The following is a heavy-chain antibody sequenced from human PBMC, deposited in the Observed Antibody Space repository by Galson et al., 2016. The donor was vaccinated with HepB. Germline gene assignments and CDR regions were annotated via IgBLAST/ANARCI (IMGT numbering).Heavy chain of an antibody. D-gene: IGHD2-2*01. V-gene: IGHV3-23*01. J-gene: IGHJ4*02. CDR2: ISGDGGST. Sequence: SLRLSCAASGFTFGRYAMSWVRQAPGKGLEWVSAISGDGGSTYYADSVRGRSTISSDNSKNTLYLQMSSLRADDSAVYYCAKDGCTSTSCYSYWGQGTLVTVSS. CDR1: GFTFGRYA. CDR3: AKDGCTSTSCYSY.